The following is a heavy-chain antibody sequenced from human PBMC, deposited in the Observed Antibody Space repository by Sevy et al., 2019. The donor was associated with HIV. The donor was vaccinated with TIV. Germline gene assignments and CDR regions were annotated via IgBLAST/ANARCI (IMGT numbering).Heavy chain of an antibody. D-gene: IGHD6-6*01. J-gene: IGHJ6*02. CDR2: INLKTGGP. V-gene: IGHV1-2*02. Sequence: ASVKVSCKASGYTFTGSYMHWVRQAPGQGLEWMGWINLKTGGPHYAQKFQDRVTMTRDTSISTAYMELHRLKSDDSAMYYCARDPDGDSSSLNGMDVWGQGTSVTVSS. CDR3: ARDPDGDSSSLNGMDV. CDR1: GYTFTGSY.